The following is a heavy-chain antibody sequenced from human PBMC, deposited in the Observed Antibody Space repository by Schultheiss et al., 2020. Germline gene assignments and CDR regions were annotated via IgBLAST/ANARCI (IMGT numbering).Heavy chain of an antibody. V-gene: IGHV3-7*05. Sequence: GESLKISCAASGFTFSSYWMSWVRQAPGKGLEWVGNIKQDGSEKYYVDSVKGRFTISRDNAKNSLYLQMNSLRAEDTAVYYCARDRDSGYDYYYYGMDVWGQGTTVTVSS. J-gene: IGHJ6*02. D-gene: IGHD5-12*01. CDR2: IKQDGSEK. CDR3: ARDRDSGYDYYYYGMDV. CDR1: GFTFSSYW.